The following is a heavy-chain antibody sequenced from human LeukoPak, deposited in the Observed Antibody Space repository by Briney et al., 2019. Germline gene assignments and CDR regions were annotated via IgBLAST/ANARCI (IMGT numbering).Heavy chain of an antibody. V-gene: IGHV5-51*01. Sequence: HGESLKISCKGSGYSFPSYWTAWVRQMPGKGLEWMGIIYPGDSDTRYSPSFQGHVTISADKSISTAYLQWSSLKASDTAMYYCARPYDSGWTGFEYWGQGTLVTVSS. CDR3: ARPYDSGWTGFEY. CDR2: IYPGDSDT. CDR1: GYSFPSYW. D-gene: IGHD6-19*01. J-gene: IGHJ4*02.